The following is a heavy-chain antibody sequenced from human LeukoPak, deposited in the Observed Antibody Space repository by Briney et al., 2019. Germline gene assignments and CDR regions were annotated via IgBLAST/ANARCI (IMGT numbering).Heavy chain of an antibody. Sequence: SETLSRTCTVSGASIRSYYWSWIRQPPGKGLEWIGYIYHSGSTNYNPSLKTRVTISVDMSKNQFSLKLTSVTAADTAVYFCARDTRVYDSSGYHYFDYWGQGSLVAVSS. CDR1: GASIRSYY. D-gene: IGHD3-22*01. CDR3: ARDTRVYDSSGYHYFDY. V-gene: IGHV4-59*01. J-gene: IGHJ4*02. CDR2: IYHSGST.